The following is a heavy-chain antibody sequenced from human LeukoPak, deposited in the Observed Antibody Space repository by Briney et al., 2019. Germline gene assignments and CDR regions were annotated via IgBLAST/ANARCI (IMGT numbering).Heavy chain of an antibody. Sequence: GGSLRLSCAASGFTFSSYWMNWARQAPGKGLEWVASINHNGNVNYYVDSVKGRFTISRDNARNSLYLQMGNLRAEDTAVYFCARGGGLDVWGQGATVTVSS. CDR3: ARGGGLDV. J-gene: IGHJ6*02. V-gene: IGHV3-7*03. CDR2: INHNGNVN. D-gene: IGHD3-16*01. CDR1: GFTFSSYW.